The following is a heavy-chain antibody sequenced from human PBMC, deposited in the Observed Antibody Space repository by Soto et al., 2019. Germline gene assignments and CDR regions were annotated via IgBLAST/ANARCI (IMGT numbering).Heavy chain of an antibody. J-gene: IGHJ4*02. CDR1: GGTFSSYT. CDR2: IIPILGIA. V-gene: IGHV1-69*02. CDR3: ARGDSDYGDYGGVY. Sequence: QVQLVQSGAEVKKPGSSVKVSCKASGGTFSSYTISWVRQAPGQGLEWMGRIIPILGIANYAQKFQGRVTITADKSTSTTYMELSSLRSEDTAVYYWARGDSDYGDYGGVYWGQGTLVTVSS. D-gene: IGHD4-17*01.